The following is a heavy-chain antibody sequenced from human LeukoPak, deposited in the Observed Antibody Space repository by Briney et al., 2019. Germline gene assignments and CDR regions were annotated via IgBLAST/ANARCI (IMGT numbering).Heavy chain of an antibody. CDR2: IYSGGAT. D-gene: IGHD6-13*01. V-gene: IGHV3-66*01. J-gene: IGHJ4*02. CDR1: GISVSSNY. Sequence: GGSLKLSCAASGISVSSNYMSWVRQAPGKGLEWVSVIYSGGATYHADSVKGRFIISRDNSKNTLHLQMNSLRTEDTAIYYCARAAAAGPFDHWGQGALVTASS. CDR3: ARAAAAGPFDH.